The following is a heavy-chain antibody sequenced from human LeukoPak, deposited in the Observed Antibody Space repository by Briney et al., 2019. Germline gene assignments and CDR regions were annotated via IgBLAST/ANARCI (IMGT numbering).Heavy chain of an antibody. V-gene: IGHV4-34*01. D-gene: IGHD6-13*01. Sequence: SETLSLICAVYGGSFSGYYWSWIRQPPGKGLEWIGEINHSGSTNYNPSLKSRVTISVDTSKNQFSLKLSSVTAADTAVYYCARGPSGAAAAKTGVDYWGQGTLVTVSS. CDR1: GGSFSGYY. CDR3: ARGPSGAAAAKTGVDY. CDR2: INHSGST. J-gene: IGHJ4*02.